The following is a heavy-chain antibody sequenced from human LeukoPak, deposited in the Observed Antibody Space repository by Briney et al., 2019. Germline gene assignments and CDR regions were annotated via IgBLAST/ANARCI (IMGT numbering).Heavy chain of an antibody. CDR2: ISYPDDNT. CDR3: AKEYSSDWYQYYFDY. CDR1: GFTFSSYG. D-gene: IGHD6-13*01. Sequence: PGGSLRLSCAASGFTFSSYGMNWVRQAPGKGLEWVSPISYPDDNTYYADSVKGRFTISRDNSENTVYLQMNSLRAEDTAIYYCAKEYSSDWYQYYFDYWGQGTLVTVSS. J-gene: IGHJ4*02. V-gene: IGHV3-23*01.